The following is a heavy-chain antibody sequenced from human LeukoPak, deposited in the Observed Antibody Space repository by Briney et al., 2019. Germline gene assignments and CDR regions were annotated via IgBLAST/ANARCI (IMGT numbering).Heavy chain of an antibody. J-gene: IGHJ6*02. CDR1: GFTVSSNF. D-gene: IGHD6-13*01. CDR2: IYSGDST. Sequence: GGSLRLSCSASGFTVSSNFMSWVRQAPGKGLEWVSVIYSGDSTYYADSVKGRFTISRDNSKNTLYLQMNSLRAEDTAVYYCARSSAGYYYYYGMDVWDQGTTVTVSS. V-gene: IGHV3-66*02. CDR3: ARSSAGYYYYYGMDV.